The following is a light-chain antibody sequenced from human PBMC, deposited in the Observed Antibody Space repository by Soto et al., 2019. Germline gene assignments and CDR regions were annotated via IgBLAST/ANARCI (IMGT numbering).Light chain of an antibody. CDR1: SSNIESNN. V-gene: IGLV1-44*01. CDR2: GSD. CDR3: AAWDDSLNAPV. Sequence: LTQPPSASGTPGQRVTISCSGSSSNIESNNVNWYQQLPGTAPKLLIHGSDQRPSGIPDRFSGSKSGTSASLAITGLQSEDEADYHCAAWDDSLNAPVFGGGTKVTVL. J-gene: IGLJ3*02.